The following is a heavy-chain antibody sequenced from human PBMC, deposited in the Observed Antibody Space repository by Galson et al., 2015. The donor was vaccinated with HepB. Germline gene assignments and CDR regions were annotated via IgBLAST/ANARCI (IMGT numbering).Heavy chain of an antibody. J-gene: IGHJ4*02. D-gene: IGHD5-18*01. Sequence: SLRLSCAASGFTFSSYAMSWVRQAPGKGLEWVSAISGSGGSTYSADSVKGRFTIPRDNSKNTLYLQMNSLRAEDTAVYYCAKDRGYSYGSFDYWGQGTLVTVSS. V-gene: IGHV3-23*01. CDR3: AKDRGYSYGSFDY. CDR1: GFTFSSYA. CDR2: ISGSGGST.